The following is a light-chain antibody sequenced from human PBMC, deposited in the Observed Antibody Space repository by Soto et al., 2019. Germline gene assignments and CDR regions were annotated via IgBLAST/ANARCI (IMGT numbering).Light chain of an antibody. CDR1: QSVISNY. Sequence: ELVLTQSPGTLSLSPGEKATLSCRASQSVISNYLAWYQQKPGQAPRLLIYGASSRATGIPDRFSGSGSETDFTLTISRLEPEDFAVYYCQQYSKIPCTSGHGTKVDI. CDR3: QQYSKIPCT. V-gene: IGKV3-20*01. J-gene: IGKJ1*01. CDR2: GAS.